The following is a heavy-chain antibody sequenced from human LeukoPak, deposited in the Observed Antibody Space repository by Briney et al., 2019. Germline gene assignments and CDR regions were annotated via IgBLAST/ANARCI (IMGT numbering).Heavy chain of an antibody. CDR2: INPNSGGT. V-gene: IGHV1-2*06. Sequence: AASVKVSCKASGYTFTGYYMHWVRQAPGQGLEWMGRINPNSGGTNYAQKFQGRVTMTRDTSISTAYMELSRLRSDDTAVYYCARVIVVVPAAYYYYYGMDVWGQGTTVTVSS. CDR1: GYTFTGYY. CDR3: ARVIVVVPAAYYYYYGMDV. J-gene: IGHJ6*02. D-gene: IGHD2-2*01.